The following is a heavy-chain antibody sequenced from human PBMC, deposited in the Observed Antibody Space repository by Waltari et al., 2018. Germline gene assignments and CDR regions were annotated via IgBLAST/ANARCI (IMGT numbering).Heavy chain of an antibody. CDR1: GFTFNNYA. CDR2: ISGGGGST. CDR3: AKFTAWATSYSWFDP. J-gene: IGHJ5*02. Sequence: EVQLVESGGGLVQPGGSLRLSCTASGFTFNNYAMSWVRQAPGKGLEWVSTISGGGGSTYDADSVKGRFTISRDNSKNTLYLQMNSVRGDDTAVYYCAKFTAWATSYSWFDPWGQGTLVTVSS. D-gene: IGHD5-12*01. V-gene: IGHV3-23*04.